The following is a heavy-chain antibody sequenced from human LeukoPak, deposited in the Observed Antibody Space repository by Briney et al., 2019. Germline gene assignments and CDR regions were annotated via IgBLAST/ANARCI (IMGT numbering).Heavy chain of an antibody. CDR1: GGSFSGYY. J-gene: IGHJ4*02. CDR3: ARDSGNYFAIGFFDY. CDR2: INHSGST. D-gene: IGHD1-26*01. Sequence: PSETLSLTCAVYGGSFSGYYWSWIRQPPGKGLEWIGEINHSGSTNYNPSLKSRVTISVDTSKNQFSLKLSSVTAADTAVYYCARDSGNYFAIGFFDYWGQGTLVTVSS. V-gene: IGHV4-34*01.